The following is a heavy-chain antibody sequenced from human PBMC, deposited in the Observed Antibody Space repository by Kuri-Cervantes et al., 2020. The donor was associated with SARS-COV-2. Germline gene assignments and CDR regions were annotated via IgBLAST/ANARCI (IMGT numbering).Heavy chain of an antibody. J-gene: IGHJ3*02. CDR2: VNPNSGGT. CDR3: ARDPGGLDAFDI. Sequence: ASVKVSCKASGYTFTGYYMHWVRQAPGQGLEWMGRVNPNSGGTNYAQKFQGRVTMTRDTSISTAYMELSRLRADDTAVYYCARDPGGLDAFDIWGQGTMFTVSS. D-gene: IGHD4-23*01. CDR1: GYTFTGYY. V-gene: IGHV1-2*06.